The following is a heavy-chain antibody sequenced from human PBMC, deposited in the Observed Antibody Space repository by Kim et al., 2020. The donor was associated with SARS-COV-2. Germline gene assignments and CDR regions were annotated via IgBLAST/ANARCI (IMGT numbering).Heavy chain of an antibody. CDR1: GGSISSSSYY. D-gene: IGHD3-10*01. V-gene: IGHV4-39*01. J-gene: IGHJ5*02. CDR2: IYYSGST. Sequence: SETLSLTCTVSGGSISSSSYYWGWIRQPPGKGLEWIGSIYYSGSTYYNPSLKSRVTISVDTSKNQFSLKLSSVTAADTAVYYCATTKAHYITMVRAGWFDPWGQGTLVTVSS. CDR3: ATTKAHYITMVRAGWFDP.